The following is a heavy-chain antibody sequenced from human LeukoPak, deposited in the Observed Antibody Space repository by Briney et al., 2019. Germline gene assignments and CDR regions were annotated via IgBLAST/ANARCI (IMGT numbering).Heavy chain of an antibody. D-gene: IGHD5-12*01. Sequence: QPGGSLRLSCAASGFTFSTYAMSWVRQAPGKGLEWVSAVRGSGTDTYYADSVKGRFTISRDNSKNTLYLQMNSLRAEDTAIYYCAKTSRANSAYGSPFDYWGQGTLVTVSS. CDR3: AKTSRANSAYGSPFDY. CDR1: GFTFSTYA. V-gene: IGHV3-23*01. CDR2: VRGSGTDT. J-gene: IGHJ4*02.